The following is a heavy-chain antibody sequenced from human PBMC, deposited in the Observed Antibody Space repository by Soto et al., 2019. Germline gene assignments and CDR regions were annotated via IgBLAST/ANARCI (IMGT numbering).Heavy chain of an antibody. CDR3: AKSGSHSYFDY. CDR2: ISASGGNT. J-gene: IGHJ4*02. CDR1: AFPFGSYA. Sequence: GGSLRLSCAASAFPFGSYAMSWVRQAPGKGLEWVSAISASGGNTYYADSVKGRFTISRGNSKNTLYLQMNSLRVEDTAVYYCAKSGSHSYFDYWGQGTLVTVSS. V-gene: IGHV3-23*01. D-gene: IGHD3-10*01.